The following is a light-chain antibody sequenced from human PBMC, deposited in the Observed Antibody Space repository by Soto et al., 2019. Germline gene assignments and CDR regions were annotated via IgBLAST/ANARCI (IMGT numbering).Light chain of an antibody. CDR2: GAS. CDR3: QQTDNFPHT. V-gene: IGKV1-12*01. J-gene: IGKJ4*01. CDR1: QNINTW. Sequence: DIQMTQSPSSVSASVGDRVTITCRASQNINTWLAWYQQKPGTAPTLLIYGASSLQSGVPSRFSGSGSGTDFTLTISSLQPEDFATYYCQQTDNFPHTFGGGTKIEIK.